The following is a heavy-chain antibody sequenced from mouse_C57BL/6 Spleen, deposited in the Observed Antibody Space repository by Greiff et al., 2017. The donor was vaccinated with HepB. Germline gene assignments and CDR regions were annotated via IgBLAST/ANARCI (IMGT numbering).Heavy chain of an antibody. Sequence: EVQLQQSGPELVKPGASVKISCKASGYTFTDYYMNWVKQSHGKSLEWIGDINPNNGGTSYNQKFKGKATLTVDKSSSTAYMQLSSLTSEDSAVYYCARNYGNYVEFAYWGQGTLVTVSA. CDR3: ARNYGNYVEFAY. D-gene: IGHD2-1*01. CDR1: GYTFTDYY. CDR2: INPNNGGT. V-gene: IGHV1-26*01. J-gene: IGHJ3*01.